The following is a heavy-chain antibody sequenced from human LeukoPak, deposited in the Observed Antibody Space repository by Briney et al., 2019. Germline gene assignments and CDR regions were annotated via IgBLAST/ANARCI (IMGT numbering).Heavy chain of an antibody. CDR1: GFTFSSYA. CDR2: ISYDGSNK. Sequence: GGSLRLTCAASGFTFSSYAMHWLRQAPGKGLEWVAVISYDGSNKYYADSVKGRFTISRDNSKNTLYLQMNSLRAEDTAVYYCARVPTRSSGYYGNYWGQGTLVTLSS. D-gene: IGHD3-22*01. V-gene: IGHV3-30*04. J-gene: IGHJ4*02. CDR3: ARVPTRSSGYYGNY.